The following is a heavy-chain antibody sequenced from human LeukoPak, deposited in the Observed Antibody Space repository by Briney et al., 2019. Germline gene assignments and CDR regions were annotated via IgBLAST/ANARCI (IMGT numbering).Heavy chain of an antibody. CDR1: GFTFSSYW. CDR2: IKQDVSEK. CDR3: ARDLGGYDYVPYFDY. V-gene: IGHV3-7*01. J-gene: IGHJ4*02. D-gene: IGHD5-12*01. Sequence: VGSLRLSCAVSGFTFSSYWMSWVCQAPGKGLEWVANIKQDVSEKYYVDSVKGRFTISRDNAKNSLYLQMNSLRAEDTAVFYCARDLGGYDYVPYFDYWGQGTLVTVSS.